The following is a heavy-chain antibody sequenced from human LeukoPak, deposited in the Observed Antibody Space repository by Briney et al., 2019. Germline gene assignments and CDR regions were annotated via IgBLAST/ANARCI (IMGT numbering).Heavy chain of an antibody. J-gene: IGHJ4*02. CDR1: GYIFTSYG. V-gene: IGHV1-18*01. CDR2: ISAYNGNT. CDR3: ARDRGTYYDFWSGYHY. D-gene: IGHD3-3*01. Sequence: GSSVKVSCKASGYIFTSYGISWVRQAPGQGLEWMGWISAYNGNTNHAQNFQGRVTATTGTSTSTAYMELRSLRSDDTAVYYCARDRGTYYDFWSGYHYWGQGTLVTVSP.